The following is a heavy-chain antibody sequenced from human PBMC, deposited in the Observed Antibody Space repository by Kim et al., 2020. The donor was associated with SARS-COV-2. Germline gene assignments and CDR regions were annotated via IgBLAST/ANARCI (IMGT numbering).Heavy chain of an antibody. CDR3: ARGPSHVAPFDY. J-gene: IGHJ4*02. Sequence: GGSLRLSCAASGFTFSSYTMFWVRQAPGKGLEYVSAISSDGGSTYYANSMKDRFTISRDNSKNTLFLQMGSLRADDMAVYYCARGPSHVAPFDYWGQGTLVTVSS. CDR2: ISSDGGST. CDR1: GFTFSSYT. V-gene: IGHV3-64*01. D-gene: IGHD5-12*01.